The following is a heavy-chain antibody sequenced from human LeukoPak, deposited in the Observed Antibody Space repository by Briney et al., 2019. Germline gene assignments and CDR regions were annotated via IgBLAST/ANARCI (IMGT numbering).Heavy chain of an antibody. Sequence: VASVRVSCKASGFTFTSSAVQWVRQARGQRLEWIGWIVVGSGNTSYAQKFQERVTITRDMSTSTAYMELSSLRSEDTAVYYCAAVNSSPASGLDPWGQGTLVTVSS. CDR1: GFTFTSSA. D-gene: IGHD3-22*01. J-gene: IGHJ5*02. CDR3: AAVNSSPASGLDP. CDR2: IVVGSGNT. V-gene: IGHV1-58*01.